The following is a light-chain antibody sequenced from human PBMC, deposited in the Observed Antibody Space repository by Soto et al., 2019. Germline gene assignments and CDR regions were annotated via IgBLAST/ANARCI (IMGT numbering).Light chain of an antibody. CDR2: DAS. CDR3: QHYKERPLT. V-gene: IGKV3-15*01. CDR1: QSVSSN. Sequence: EIVMTQSPATLSVSPGERATLSCRASQSVSSNLAWYQQKPGLTPRLLIYDASTRATGIPVRFSGSGSGTEFTLTITGLQSEDFAVYYCQHYKERPLTFGQGTKVEIK. J-gene: IGKJ1*01.